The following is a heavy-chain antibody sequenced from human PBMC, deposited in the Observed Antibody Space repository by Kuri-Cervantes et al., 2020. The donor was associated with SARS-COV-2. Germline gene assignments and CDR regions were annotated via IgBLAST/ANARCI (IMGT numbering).Heavy chain of an antibody. V-gene: IGHV4-39*01. CDR1: GGSISSSSYY. CDR2: VYYSGST. J-gene: IGHJ4*02. CDR3: ARYPPRDLMPWVD. Sequence: SETLSLTCTVSGGSISSSSYYWGWIRQPPGKGLERIGSVYYSGSTYYDPSLKSRVTISVDTSKNQFSLKLSSVTAADTAVYYCARYPPRDLMPWVDWGQGTLVTVSS. D-gene: IGHD2-2*01.